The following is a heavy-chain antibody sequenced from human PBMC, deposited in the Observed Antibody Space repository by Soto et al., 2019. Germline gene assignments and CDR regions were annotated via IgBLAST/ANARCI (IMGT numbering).Heavy chain of an antibody. CDR1: GFSFFNYG. CDR3: GKAGGSELRYFDWPEVGV. J-gene: IGHJ4*02. CDR2: VTYDSSEK. Sequence: QVHVVESGGGVVQPGTSLRLSCTASGFSFFNYGFARIRQAPGKGLEWVAVVTYDSSEKYYADSVKGRFTISRDNSKNTVYLQMDSLQHNDSALYYCGKAGGSELRYFDWPEVGVWGQGTLVTVSS. V-gene: IGHV3-30*18. D-gene: IGHD3-9*01.